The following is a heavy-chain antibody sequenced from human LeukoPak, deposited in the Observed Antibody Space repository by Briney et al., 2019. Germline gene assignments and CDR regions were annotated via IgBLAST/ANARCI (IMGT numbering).Heavy chain of an antibody. CDR1: GGTFSSYA. D-gene: IGHD6-19*01. Sequence: ASVKVSCKASGGTFSSYAISWVRQDPGQGLEWMGGIIPIFGTANYAQKFQGRVTITADESTSTAYMELSSLRSDDTAVYYCARVDGSSSGWFNKEYFQHWGQGTLVTVSS. J-gene: IGHJ1*01. V-gene: IGHV1-69*01. CDR2: IIPIFGTA. CDR3: ARVDGSSSGWFNKEYFQH.